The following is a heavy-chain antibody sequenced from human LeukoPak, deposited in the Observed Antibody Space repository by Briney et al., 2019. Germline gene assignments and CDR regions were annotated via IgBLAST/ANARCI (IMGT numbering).Heavy chain of an antibody. CDR3: ARERNSAHAA. V-gene: IGHV3-11*01. CDR1: GFTFSDSY. J-gene: IGHJ5*02. CDR2: ISNSGSSI. D-gene: IGHD1/OR15-1a*01. Sequence: GGSLRLSCAASGFTFSDSYMTWIRQAPGKGLEWVSYISNSGSSIYYADSVKGRFTTSRDNAKNSLYLQMNSLRAEDTAVYYCARERNSAHAAWGQGTLVTVSS.